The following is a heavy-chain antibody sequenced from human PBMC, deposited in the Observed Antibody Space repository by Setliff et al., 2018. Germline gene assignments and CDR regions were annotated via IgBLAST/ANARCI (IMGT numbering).Heavy chain of an antibody. CDR1: GGSISSGGYY. V-gene: IGHV4-31*03. Sequence: SETLSLTCTVSGGSISSGGYYWSWIRQHPGKGLEWIGYIYYSGSTYYNPSLKSRVTISVDTSKNQFSLKLSSVTAADTAVYYCARRATGRPVPEDYWGQGTLVTVSS. D-gene: IGHD6-6*01. J-gene: IGHJ4*02. CDR3: ARRATGRPVPEDY. CDR2: IYYSGST.